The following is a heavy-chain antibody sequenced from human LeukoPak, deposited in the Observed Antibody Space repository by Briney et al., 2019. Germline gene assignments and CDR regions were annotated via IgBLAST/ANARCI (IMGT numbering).Heavy chain of an antibody. CDR3: ARGGYSYGPFDY. V-gene: IGHV3-30*04. CDR1: GFTFSSYA. D-gene: IGHD5-18*01. J-gene: IGHJ4*02. CDR2: ISYDGSNK. Sequence: PGRSLRLSCAASGFTFSSYAMHWVRQAPGKGLEWVAVISYDGSNKYYADSVKGRFTISRDNSKNTLYLQMNSLRAEDTAVYYCARGGYSYGPFDYWGQGTLVTVSS.